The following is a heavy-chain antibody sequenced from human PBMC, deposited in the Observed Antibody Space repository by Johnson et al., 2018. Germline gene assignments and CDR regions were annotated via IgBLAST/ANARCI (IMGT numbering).Heavy chain of an antibody. V-gene: IGHV3-21*01. CDR1: GFPFSSYS. Sequence: VQLVESGGGLVKPGGSLRLSCAASGFPFSSYSMNWVRQAPGKGLEWVSSISGSSSYIYNADSMKGRFTISRDNAKNSLHLQMNSPVAEDTAVYYCARSQSAYYGDYVGAEYFQHGGQGTLVTVSA. J-gene: IGHJ1*01. D-gene: IGHD4-17*01. CDR2: ISGSSSYI. CDR3: ARSQSAYYGDYVGAEYFQH.